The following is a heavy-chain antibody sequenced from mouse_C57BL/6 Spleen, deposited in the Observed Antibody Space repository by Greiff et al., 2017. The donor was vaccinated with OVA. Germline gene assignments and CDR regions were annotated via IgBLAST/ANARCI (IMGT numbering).Heavy chain of an antibody. V-gene: IGHV1-50*01. CDR2: IDPSDSYT. J-gene: IGHJ2*01. CDR1: GYTFTSYW. CDR3: ARRTVPYYFDY. D-gene: IGHD1-1*01. Sequence: QVQLQQPGAELVKPGASVKLSCKASGYTFTSYWMQWVKQRPGQGLEWIGEIDPSDSYTNYNQKFKGKATLTVDTSSSTAYMQLSSLTSADSAVYYCARRTVPYYFDYWGQGTTLTVSS.